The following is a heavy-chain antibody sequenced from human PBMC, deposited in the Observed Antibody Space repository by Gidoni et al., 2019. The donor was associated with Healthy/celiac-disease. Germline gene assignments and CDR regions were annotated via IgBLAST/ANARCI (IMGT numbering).Heavy chain of an antibody. J-gene: IGHJ4*02. CDR3: AKDIRYYDSSGSFDY. CDR2: IRWNSGSI. CDR1: GFTFDDYA. Sequence: EVQLVESGGGLVQPGRSLRLSCAASGFTFDDYAMHWVRQAPGKGLEWVSGIRWNSGSIGYAESVKGRFTISRDNAKNSLYLQMNSLRAEDTALYYCAKDIRYYDSSGSFDYWGQGTLVTVSS. D-gene: IGHD3-22*01. V-gene: IGHV3-9*01.